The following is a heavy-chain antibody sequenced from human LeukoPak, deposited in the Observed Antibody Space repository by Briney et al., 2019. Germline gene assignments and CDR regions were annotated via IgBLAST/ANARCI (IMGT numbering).Heavy chain of an antibody. D-gene: IGHD2-2*01. CDR2: MNPNSGNT. J-gene: IGHJ6*02. Sequence: ASVKVSCKASGYTFTSYDINWVRQATGQGLEWMGWMNPNSGNTGYAQKFQGRVTMTRNTSISTAYMELSSLRSEDTAVYYCARAYPHAYCSCTSCYYYYYYGMDVWGQGTTVTVSS. V-gene: IGHV1-8*01. CDR1: GYTFTSYD. CDR3: ARAYPHAYCSCTSCYYYYYYGMDV.